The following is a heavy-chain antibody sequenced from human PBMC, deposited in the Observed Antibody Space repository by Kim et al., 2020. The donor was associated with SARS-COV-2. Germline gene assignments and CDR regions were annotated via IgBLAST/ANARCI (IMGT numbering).Heavy chain of an antibody. CDR2: IFGSGSGT. CDR1: GFTFSNSA. Sequence: GGSLRLSCAASGFTFSNSAMSWVRQAPGKGLEWVSRIFGSGSGTYYADSVKGRLTISRDNSKNILYLQMSNLRAEDTAVYYCAKHLHVTSVTFDWYFELWGRGTLVAVSS. V-gene: IGHV3-23*05. J-gene: IGHJ2*01. CDR3: AKHLHVTSVTFDWYFEL. D-gene: IGHD2-2*01.